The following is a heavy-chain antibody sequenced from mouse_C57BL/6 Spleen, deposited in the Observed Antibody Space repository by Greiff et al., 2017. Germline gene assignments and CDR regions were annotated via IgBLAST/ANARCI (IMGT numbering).Heavy chain of an antibody. CDR3: TVPLSYDYDGYYFDY. J-gene: IGHJ2*01. D-gene: IGHD2-4*01. CDR2: IRLKSDNYAT. V-gene: IGHV6-3*01. Sequence: EVKVEESGGGLVQPGGSMKLSCVASGFTFSNYWMNWVRQSPEKGLEWVAQIRLKSDNYATHYAESVKGRFTISRDDSKSSVYLQMNNLRAEDTGIYYCTVPLSYDYDGYYFDYWGQGTTLTVSS. CDR1: GFTFSNYW.